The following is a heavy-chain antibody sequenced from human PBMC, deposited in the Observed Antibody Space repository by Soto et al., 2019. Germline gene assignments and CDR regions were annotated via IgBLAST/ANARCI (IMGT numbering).Heavy chain of an antibody. J-gene: IGHJ5*02. D-gene: IGHD3-22*01. V-gene: IGHV3-49*03. CDR1: GFTFGDYA. CDR3: TTNYYDSSGYDNWFDP. Sequence: GGSLRLSCTASGFTFGDYAMSWFRQAPGKGLEWVGFIRSKAYGGTTVYAASVKGRFTISRDDSKSIAYLQMNSLKTEDTAVYYCTTNYYDSSGYDNWFDPWGQGTLVTVSS. CDR2: IRSKAYGGTT.